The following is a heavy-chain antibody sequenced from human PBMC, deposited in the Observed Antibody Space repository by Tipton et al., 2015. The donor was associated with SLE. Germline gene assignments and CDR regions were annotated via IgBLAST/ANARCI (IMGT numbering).Heavy chain of an antibody. CDR1: GFTFGSYA. J-gene: IGHJ6*04. D-gene: IGHD2-21*01. CDR3: AKANCGSECYYYMDV. CDR2: ISGSGRTK. V-gene: IGHV3-23*01. Sequence: SLRLSCAASGFTFGSYAMSWVRQAPGKGLVWVSRISGSGRTKYYADSVKGRSTISRDNSKNTVYLEMNSLRAEDTAVYYCAKANCGSECYYYMDVWGKGTTVTVSS.